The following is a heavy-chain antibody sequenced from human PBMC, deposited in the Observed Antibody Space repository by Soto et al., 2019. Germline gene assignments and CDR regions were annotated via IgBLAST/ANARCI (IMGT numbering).Heavy chain of an antibody. CDR2: IKSKTDGGTT. CDR1: GFTFSNAW. Sequence: PGGSLRLSCAASGFTFSNAWMNWVRQAPGKGLEWVGRIKSKTDGGTTDYAAPVKGRFTISRDDSKNTLYLQMNSLKTEDTAVYYCTTDSDYYDILTGYYSQEPWGQGTLVTVSS. J-gene: IGHJ4*02. CDR3: TTDSDYYDILTGYYSQEP. D-gene: IGHD3-9*01. V-gene: IGHV3-15*07.